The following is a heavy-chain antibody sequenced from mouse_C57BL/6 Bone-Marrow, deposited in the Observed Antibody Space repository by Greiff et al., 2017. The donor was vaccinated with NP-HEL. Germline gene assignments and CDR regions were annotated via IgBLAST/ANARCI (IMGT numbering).Heavy chain of an antibody. CDR1: GYTFTSYG. CDR3: ARSEGSHYYGSSYFDY. V-gene: IGHV1-81*01. Sequence: VQLQQSGAELARPGASVKLSCKASGYTFTSYGISWVKQRTGQGLEWIGEIYPRSGNTYYNEKFKGKATLTADKSSSTAYMELRSLTSEDSAVYFCARSEGSHYYGSSYFDYWGQGTTLTVSS. D-gene: IGHD1-1*01. J-gene: IGHJ2*01. CDR2: IYPRSGNT.